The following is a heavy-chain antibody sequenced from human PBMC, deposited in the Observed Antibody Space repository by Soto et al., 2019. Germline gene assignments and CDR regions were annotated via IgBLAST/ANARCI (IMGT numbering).Heavy chain of an antibody. V-gene: IGHV6-1*01. D-gene: IGHD1-26*01. CDR2: TYYRSKWYN. J-gene: IGHJ6*02. Sequence: QVQLQQSGPGLVKPSQTLSLTCAISGDSVSSNSAAWNWIRQSPSRGLEWLGRTYYRSKWYNDYAVSVKSRITINPDTSKNQFSLQLNSVTPEDTAVYYCARDSMRWRLVGPSRDYGMDVWGQGTTVTVSS. CDR1: GDSVSSNSAA. CDR3: ARDSMRWRLVGPSRDYGMDV.